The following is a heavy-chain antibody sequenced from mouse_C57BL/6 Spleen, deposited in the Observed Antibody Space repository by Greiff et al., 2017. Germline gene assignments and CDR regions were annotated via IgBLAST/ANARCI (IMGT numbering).Heavy chain of an antibody. Sequence: LQESGAELVKPGASVKISCKASGYAFSSYWMNWVKQRPGKGLEWIGQIYPGDGDTNYNGKFKGKATLTADKSSSTAYMQLSSLTSEDSAVYFCAREESMYYYYAMDYWGQGTSVTVSS. CDR2: IYPGDGDT. J-gene: IGHJ4*01. CDR3: AREESMYYYYAMDY. V-gene: IGHV1-80*01. CDR1: GYAFSSYW.